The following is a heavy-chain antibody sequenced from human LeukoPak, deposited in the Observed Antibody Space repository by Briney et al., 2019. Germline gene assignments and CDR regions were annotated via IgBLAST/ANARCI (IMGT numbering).Heavy chain of an antibody. CDR2: IYYSWST. V-gene: IGHV4-59*01. D-gene: IGHD2-15*01. CDR1: GGSISSYH. J-gene: IGHJ6*03. CDR3: ARTTEGYCRGRSCYSYYYYMDV. Sequence: SETLSLTCTVSGGSISSYHWSWIRQPPGQGLEWIGYIYYSWSTNYNPSLKSRVTISVDTSKNQFSLKLSSVTAADTAVYYCARTTEGYCRGRSCYSYYYYMDVWGKGTTVTVSS.